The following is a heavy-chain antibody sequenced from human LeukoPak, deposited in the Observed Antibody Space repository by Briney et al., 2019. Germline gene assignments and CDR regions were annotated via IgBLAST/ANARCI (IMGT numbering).Heavy chain of an antibody. Sequence: KVSCKASGYTFTSYGISWVRQAPGQGLEWMGIIYPGDSDTRYSPSFQGQVTISADKSISTAYLQWSSLKASDTAMYYCARLMDDFWSGPLDYWGQGTLVTVSS. J-gene: IGHJ4*02. V-gene: IGHV5-51*01. D-gene: IGHD3-3*01. CDR3: ARLMDDFWSGPLDY. CDR2: IYPGDSDT. CDR1: GYTFTSYG.